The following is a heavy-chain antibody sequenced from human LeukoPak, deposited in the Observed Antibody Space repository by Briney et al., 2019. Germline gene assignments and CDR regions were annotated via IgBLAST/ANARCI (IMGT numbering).Heavy chain of an antibody. CDR3: ARHVLYSYGPQWWFDP. CDR1: GYSFTNYR. J-gene: IGHJ5*02. D-gene: IGHD5-18*01. V-gene: IGHV5-10-1*01. CDR2: IDASDSYT. Sequence: GESLETSFKGSGYSFTNYRISWVRPMPGRGLEWMGWIDASDSYTNYSPSFQDSVTISADKSSSTAYLQWSSLKASDTAIYYCARHVLYSYGPQWWFDPWGKGTIVSVSS.